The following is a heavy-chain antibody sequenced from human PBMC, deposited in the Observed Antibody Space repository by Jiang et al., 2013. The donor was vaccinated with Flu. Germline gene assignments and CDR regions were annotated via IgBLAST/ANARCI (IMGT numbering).Heavy chain of an antibody. CDR2: IIPIFGTA. J-gene: IGHJ2*01. D-gene: IGHD6-13*01. Sequence: SGAEVKKPGSSVKVSCKASGGTFSSYAINWVRQAPGQGLEWMGGIIPIFGTANYAQKFQGRVTITADESTSTAYMELSSLRSEDTAVYYCAREGTVGGSSWYMDANWYFDLWGLAPWSLSP. V-gene: IGHV1-69*01. CDR1: GGTFSSYA. CDR3: AREGTVGGSSWYMDANWYFDL.